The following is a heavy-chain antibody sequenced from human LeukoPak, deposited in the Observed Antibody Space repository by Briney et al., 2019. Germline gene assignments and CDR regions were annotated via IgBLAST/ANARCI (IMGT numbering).Heavy chain of an antibody. CDR1: GFTFNNYA. CDR3: AKKSGRFDY. CDR2: ISISGDSA. V-gene: IGHV3-23*01. Sequence: GGSLRLSCAASGFTFNNYAMSWVRQAPGKGLEWVSDISISGDSAYYADSVKGRFTISRDNSKNTLYLQMNSLRVEDTAVHYCAKKSGRFDYWGQGTLVTVSS. J-gene: IGHJ4*02.